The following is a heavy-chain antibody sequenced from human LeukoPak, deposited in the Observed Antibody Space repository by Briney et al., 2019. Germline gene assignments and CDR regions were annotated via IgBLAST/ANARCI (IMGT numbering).Heavy chain of an antibody. J-gene: IGHJ4*02. CDR2: IWDDGSNT. Sequence: GGSLRLSCAASGFTFRSHGMHWVRQAPDKGLEWVAVIWDDGSNTFHADSVKGRFTISRDNSKDTLYLQMNSLRAEDTAVYYCTRDRGSRWFGPIDFWGQGTLVAVSS. CDR3: TRDRGSRWFGPIDF. D-gene: IGHD6-13*01. CDR1: GFTFRSHG. V-gene: IGHV3-33*01.